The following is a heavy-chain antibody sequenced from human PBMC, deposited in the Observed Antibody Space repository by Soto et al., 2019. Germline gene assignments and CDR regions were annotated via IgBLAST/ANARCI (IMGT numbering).Heavy chain of an antibody. CDR3: ARDLTY. Sequence: SDTLSLTGPFSRCAISSPNWLTWVRQTPGKGLEWIGEIYHTGNTNYNPSLRSRATISVDMSKRQFSLNVTSVTAADTAIYYCARDLTYWGQGTLVTVSS. CDR2: IYHTGNT. CDR1: RCAISSPNW. V-gene: IGHV4-4*02. J-gene: IGHJ4*02.